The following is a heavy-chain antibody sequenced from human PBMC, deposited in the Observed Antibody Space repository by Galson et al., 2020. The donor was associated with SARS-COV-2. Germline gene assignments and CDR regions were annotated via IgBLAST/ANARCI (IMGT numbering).Heavy chain of an antibody. D-gene: IGHD1-26*01. CDR3: ARDNGRRGWFDP. V-gene: IGHV4-59*01. Sequence: ETSETLSLTCTVSGGPMKNYYWNWIRQPPGKGLEWIGYMSYTGTSNYNPSLKSRVTISLDTSNYPFFLNLYSVTAADTAVYYCARDNGRRGWFDPWGLGTLVTVSS. CDR2: MSYTGTS. CDR1: GGPMKNYY. J-gene: IGHJ5*02.